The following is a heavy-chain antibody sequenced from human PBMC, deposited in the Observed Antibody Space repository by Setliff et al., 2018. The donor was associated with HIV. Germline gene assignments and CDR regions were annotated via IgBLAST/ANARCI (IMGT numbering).Heavy chain of an antibody. CDR2: ITNTGSST. CDR1: GFTFSDYY. D-gene: IGHD3-10*01. Sequence: GGSLRLSCAASGFTFSDYYLNWFRLAPGKGLEWISHITNTGSSTNYADSVKGRFTISRDNSKNTLYVQMNSLRAEDTAVYYCAKDSTLSYGSGNYFDYWGQGTLVTVSS. CDR3: AKDSTLSYGSGNYFDY. J-gene: IGHJ4*02. V-gene: IGHV3-11*06.